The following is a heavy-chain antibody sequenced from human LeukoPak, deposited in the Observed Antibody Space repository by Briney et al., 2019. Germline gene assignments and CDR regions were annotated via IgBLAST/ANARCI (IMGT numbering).Heavy chain of an antibody. V-gene: IGHV4-59*12. D-gene: IGHD6-13*01. CDR2: INYSGST. Sequence: PSESLSLTCTVSGGSMSSYYWSWIRQPPGKGLEWIGYINYSGSTNYNPSLKSRVSISADTSKNQFSLNLSSVTAADTAVYYCARGAGYSSSWYEWWRYYGMDVWGQGTTVTVSS. CDR1: GGSMSSYY. CDR3: ARGAGYSSSWYEWWRYYGMDV. J-gene: IGHJ6*02.